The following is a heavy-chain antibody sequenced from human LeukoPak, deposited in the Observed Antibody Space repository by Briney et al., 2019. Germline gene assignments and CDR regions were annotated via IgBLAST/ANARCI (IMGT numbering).Heavy chain of an antibody. J-gene: IGHJ6*02. Sequence: SETLSLTCAVYGGSSSGYYWSWIRQPPGKGLEWIGEINHSGSTNYNPSLKSRVTISVDTSKNQFSLKLSSVTAADTAVYYCARGDYSYDYYYYYGMDVWGQGTTVTVSS. CDR1: GGSSSGYY. D-gene: IGHD4-11*01. CDR2: INHSGST. CDR3: ARGDYSYDYYYYYGMDV. V-gene: IGHV4-34*01.